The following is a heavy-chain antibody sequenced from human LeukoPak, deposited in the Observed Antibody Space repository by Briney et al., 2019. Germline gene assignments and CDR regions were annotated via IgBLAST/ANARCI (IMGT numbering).Heavy chain of an antibody. J-gene: IGHJ3*02. CDR2: TYYRSKWYN. D-gene: IGHD1-26*01. Sequence: SQTLSLTCALSGDSVSSNSAAWNWIRQSPSRGLEWLRRTYYRSKWYNDYAVSVKSRITINPDTSKNQFSLQLNSVTPEDTAVYYCARGWGQWELDAFDIWGQGTMVTVSS. CDR3: ARGWGQWELDAFDI. V-gene: IGHV6-1*01. CDR1: GDSVSSNSAA.